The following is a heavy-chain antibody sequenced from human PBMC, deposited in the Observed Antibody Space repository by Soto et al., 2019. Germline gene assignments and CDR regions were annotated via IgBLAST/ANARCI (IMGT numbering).Heavy chain of an antibody. Sequence: GGSLRLSCAASGFTFSSYGMHWVRQAPGKGLEWVAVISYGGSNKYYADSVKGRFTISRDNSKNTLYLQMNSLRAEDTAVYYCAKRGYDSSGYYYEDYFDYWGQGTLVTVSS. CDR3: AKRGYDSSGYYYEDYFDY. J-gene: IGHJ4*02. D-gene: IGHD3-22*01. CDR2: ISYGGSNK. CDR1: GFTFSSYG. V-gene: IGHV3-30*18.